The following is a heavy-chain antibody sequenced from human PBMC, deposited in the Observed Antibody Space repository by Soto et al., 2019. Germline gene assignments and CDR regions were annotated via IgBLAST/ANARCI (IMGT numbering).Heavy chain of an antibody. CDR3: TRVAADGPFDY. V-gene: IGHV3-49*04. CDR2: IRSKAYGGTT. Sequence: GGSLRLSCTACGFTFGDYAISWVRQAPWKGLEWLGFIRSKAYGGTTEYAASVKGRFTISRDDSKSIAYLQMNSLKTEDTAVYYCTRVAADGPFDYWGQRTLVAVCS. J-gene: IGHJ4*02. CDR1: GFTFGDYA. D-gene: IGHD6-13*01.